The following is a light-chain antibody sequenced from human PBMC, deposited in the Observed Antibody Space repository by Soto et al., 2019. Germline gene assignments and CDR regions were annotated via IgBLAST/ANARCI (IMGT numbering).Light chain of an antibody. CDR1: SGHSTYT. CDR3: QTWGTGYAV. CDR2: INSDGSH. V-gene: IGLV4-69*01. J-gene: IGLJ7*01. Sequence: QLVLTQSPSASASLGASVRLTCTLSSGHSTYTIAWHQQHPEKGPRYLMNINSDGSHTKGDGIPDRFSGSSSGAERYLTISSLQSEDEADYYCQTWGTGYAVFGGGTQLTVL.